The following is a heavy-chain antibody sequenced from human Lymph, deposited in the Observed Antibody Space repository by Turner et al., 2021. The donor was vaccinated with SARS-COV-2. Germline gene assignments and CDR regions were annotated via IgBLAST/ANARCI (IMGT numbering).Heavy chain of an antibody. CDR2: IIPMLDIA. D-gene: IGHD1-20*01. J-gene: IGHJ4*02. CDR3: ARDVTGPLGY. CDR1: GGTFSSYA. Sequence: QVQLVQSGAEVKKPGSSVKLSCKASGGTFSSYAISWVRQAPGQGLEWMGGIIPMLDIANDAQKFQGRVTITADKSTSTAYMELSSLRSEDTAVYYCARDVTGPLGYWGQGTLVTVSS. V-gene: IGHV1-69*10.